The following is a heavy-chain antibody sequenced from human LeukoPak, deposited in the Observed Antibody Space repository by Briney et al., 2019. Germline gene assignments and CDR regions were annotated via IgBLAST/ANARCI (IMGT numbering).Heavy chain of an antibody. V-gene: IGHV1-2*02. CDR1: RYTFTDYY. CDR2: INPHSGDT. Sequence: ASVKVSCKASRYTFTDYYVHWVRQAPGQGLEWMGWINPHSGDTKYARKFQGRVTMTRDTSISTAYTELSRLRSDDTAMYYCARAAKRQISGTHYYFDYWGQGTLVTVSS. J-gene: IGHJ4*02. D-gene: IGHD1-26*01. CDR3: ARAAKRQISGTHYYFDY.